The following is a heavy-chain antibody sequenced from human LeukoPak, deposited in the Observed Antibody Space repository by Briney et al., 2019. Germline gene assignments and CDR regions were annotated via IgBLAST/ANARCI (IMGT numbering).Heavy chain of an antibody. V-gene: IGHV1-2*02. D-gene: IGHD3-22*01. J-gene: IGHJ3*02. CDR3: ARAGLPIYFYGSSADGHAFDI. Sequence: VASVKVSCKASGDSFTAYHMHWVRQAPGQGLEWMGGIDPNSGDTNYAQKFQGRVTMARDASFSTAYMELSRLRSDDTAVYYCARAGLPIYFYGSSADGHAFDIWGQGTMVTVSS. CDR1: GDSFTAYH. CDR2: IDPNSGDT.